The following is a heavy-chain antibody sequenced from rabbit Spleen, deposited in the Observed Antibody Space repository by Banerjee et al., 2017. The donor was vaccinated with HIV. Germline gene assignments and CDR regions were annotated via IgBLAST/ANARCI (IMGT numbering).Heavy chain of an antibody. D-gene: IGHD8-1*01. CDR2: IDTGSSGFT. CDR1: GVSFSRSSY. J-gene: IGHJ6*01. CDR3: ARDTGSSFSSYGMDL. Sequence: QSLEESGGDLVKPGASLTLTCTASGVSFSRSSYMCWVRQAPGKGLEWIACIDTGSSGFTYFATWAKGRFTCSKTSSTTVTLQMTSLTVADTATYFCARDTGSSFSSYGMDLWGPGTLVTVS. V-gene: IGHV1S40*01.